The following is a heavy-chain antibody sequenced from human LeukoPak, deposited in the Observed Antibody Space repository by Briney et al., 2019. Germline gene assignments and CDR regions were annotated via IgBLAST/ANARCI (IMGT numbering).Heavy chain of an antibody. V-gene: IGHV3-48*03. CDR1: GFSFSSYE. Sequence: GGSLRLSCAASGFSFSSYEMNWVRQAPGKGLEWISYTSASGTLTHYADSVEGRFTISRDNAKNSLYLQMNSLRAEDTAVYYCARDLLGWELHYFDYWGQGTLVTVSS. CDR3: ARDLLGWELHYFDY. CDR2: TSASGTLT. D-gene: IGHD1-26*01. J-gene: IGHJ4*02.